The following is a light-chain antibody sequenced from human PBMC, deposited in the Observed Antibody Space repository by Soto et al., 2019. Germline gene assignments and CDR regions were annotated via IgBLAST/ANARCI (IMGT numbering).Light chain of an antibody. Sequence: DIQMTQSPSTLSASVGDRVTITCRASQSISGWLAWYQQKPGKAPKLLIYNASSLKSGVPSRYSGSGSGTEFTLTISSLQPDDFATYYCRHYNSYSEAFGQGTKVDIK. CDR2: NAS. CDR3: RHYNSYSEA. J-gene: IGKJ1*01. CDR1: QSISGW. V-gene: IGKV1-5*01.